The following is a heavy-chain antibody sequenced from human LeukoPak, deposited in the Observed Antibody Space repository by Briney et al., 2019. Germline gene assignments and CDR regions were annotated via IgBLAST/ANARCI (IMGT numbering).Heavy chain of an antibody. CDR2: IYYSGST. CDR1: GGSISSYY. V-gene: IGHV4-59*08. CDR3: ARALRGSGYYYYYYMDV. J-gene: IGHJ6*03. Sequence: PSETLSLTCTVSGGSISSYYWSWIRQPPGKGLEWIGYIYYSGSTNYNPSLKSRVTISADTSKNQFSLKLSSVTAADTAVYYCARALRGSGYYYYYYMDVWGKGTTVTVSS. D-gene: IGHD3-10*01.